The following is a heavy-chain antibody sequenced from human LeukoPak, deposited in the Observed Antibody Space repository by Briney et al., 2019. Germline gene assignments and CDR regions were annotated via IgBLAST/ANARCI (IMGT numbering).Heavy chain of an antibody. D-gene: IGHD6-6*01. Sequence: GGSLRLSCAASGFTFSSYAMSWVRQAPGKGLEWVSAISGSGGSTYYADSVKGRFIISRDNSKNTLYLQMNSLRTEDTAVYYCAKDTSYSSSRRYWGQGTLVTVSS. J-gene: IGHJ4*02. V-gene: IGHV3-23*01. CDR1: GFTFSSYA. CDR3: AKDTSYSSSRRY. CDR2: ISGSGGST.